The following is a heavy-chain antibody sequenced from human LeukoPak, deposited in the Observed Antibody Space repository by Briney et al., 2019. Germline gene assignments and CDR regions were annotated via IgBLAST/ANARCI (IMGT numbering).Heavy chain of an antibody. CDR2: ISGDGGST. J-gene: IGHJ6*03. V-gene: IGHV3-43*02. CDR1: GFTFDDYA. CDR3: AKDTNDFWSGSYYYYMDV. Sequence: PGXSLRLSCAASGFTFDDYAMHWVRQAPGKGLEWVSLISGDGGSTYYADSVKGRFTISRDNSKNSVYLQMNSLRTEDTALYYCAKDTNDFWSGSYYYYMDVWGKGTTVTVSS. D-gene: IGHD3-3*01.